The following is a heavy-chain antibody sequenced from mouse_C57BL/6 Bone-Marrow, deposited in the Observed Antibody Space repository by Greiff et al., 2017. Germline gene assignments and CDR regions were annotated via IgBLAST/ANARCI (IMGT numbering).Heavy chain of an antibody. CDR2: ISSGGSYT. J-gene: IGHJ3*01. V-gene: IGHV5-6*01. CDR3: ARSWPAWFAY. CDR1: GFTFSSYG. Sequence: EVNLVESGGDLVKPGGSLKLSCAASGFTFSSYGMSWVRQTPDKRLEWVATISSGGSYTYYPDSVKGRFTISRDNAKNTLYLQMSSLKSEDTAMYYCARSWPAWFAYWGQGTLVTVSA.